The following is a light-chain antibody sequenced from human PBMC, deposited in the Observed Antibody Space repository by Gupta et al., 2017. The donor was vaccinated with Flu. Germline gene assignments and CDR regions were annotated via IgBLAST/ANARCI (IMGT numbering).Light chain of an antibody. J-gene: IGKJ1*01. Sequence: QSVSSNLAWYKQKPGQGPRLLIYGASTRATGIPARFSGSGSGTEFTLTISSLQSQDFAVYYCQQYNNCPPNTFGQGTKVEIK. CDR1: QSVSSN. V-gene: IGKV3-15*01. CDR2: GAS. CDR3: QQYNNCPPNT.